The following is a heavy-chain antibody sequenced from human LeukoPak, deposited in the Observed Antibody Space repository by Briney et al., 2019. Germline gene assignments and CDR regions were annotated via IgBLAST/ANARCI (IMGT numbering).Heavy chain of an antibody. D-gene: IGHD2/OR15-2a*01. Sequence: ASLKLSCKASGYTCTDYYIDCVRTTPGRRLGWRQWLNPNNGGPIYAQKFQDRVTMTRDTSINTACMEVSRLTFDDTAVYYCARFLIGTKYYFDYWGQGTLVTVSS. CDR1: GYTCTDYY. V-gene: IGHV1-2*02. CDR3: ARFLIGTKYYFDY. J-gene: IGHJ4*02. CDR2: LNPNNGGP.